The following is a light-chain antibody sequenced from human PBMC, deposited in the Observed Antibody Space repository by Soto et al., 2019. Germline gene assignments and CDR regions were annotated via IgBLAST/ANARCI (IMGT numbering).Light chain of an antibody. CDR3: QQSYSTPV. V-gene: IGKV1-39*01. CDR1: QSISSY. Sequence: DIKMTQSPSSLSASVGDRVTITCRASQSISSYLNWYQQKPGKAPKLLIYAASSLQSGVPSRFSGSGSGTDFTLTISSLQHEDFATYYCQQSYSTPVFGQGTELEIK. CDR2: AAS. J-gene: IGKJ2*01.